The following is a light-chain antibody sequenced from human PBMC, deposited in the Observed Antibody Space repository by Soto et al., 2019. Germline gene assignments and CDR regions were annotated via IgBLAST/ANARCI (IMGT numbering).Light chain of an antibody. CDR2: RAS. Sequence: DIQMTQSPSTLSASVGDRVIITCRASQSVDNWLAWFQQNPGKAPKVVIYRASGLESEVTSRFSGSGSGTAFTLTISSLQPDDFATYYCQHYCASSPWTFGRGTEVEIK. V-gene: IGKV1-5*03. J-gene: IGKJ1*01. CDR1: QSVDNW. CDR3: QHYCASSPWT.